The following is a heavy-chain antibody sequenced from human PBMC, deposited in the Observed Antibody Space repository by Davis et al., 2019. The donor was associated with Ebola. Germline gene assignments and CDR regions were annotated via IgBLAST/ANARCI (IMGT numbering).Heavy chain of an antibody. V-gene: IGHV1-46*01. CDR3: ARFSFASGSYRFDP. Sequence: AASVKVSCKASGYTFTTYYMHWVRQAPGQGLEWMGIINPSGGRTSYAQKFQGRVTMTRDTSTSTAYMELRSLRSDDTAVYYCARFSFASGSYRFDPWGQGTLVTVSS. J-gene: IGHJ5*02. CDR2: INPSGGRT. D-gene: IGHD3-10*01. CDR1: GYTFTTYY.